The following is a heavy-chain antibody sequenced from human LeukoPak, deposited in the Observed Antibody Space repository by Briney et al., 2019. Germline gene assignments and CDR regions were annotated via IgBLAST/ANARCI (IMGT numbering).Heavy chain of an antibody. CDR2: ISSSGSTI. CDR3: AREYRGAYYYYMDV. Sequence: GGSLRLSCAASGFTFSSYEMNWVRQAPGKGLEWVSYISSSGSTIYYADSVKGRFTISRDNAKNSLYLQMNSLRAEDTAVYYCAREYRGAYYYYMDVWGKGTTVTISS. V-gene: IGHV3-48*03. CDR1: GFTFSSYE. J-gene: IGHJ6*03. D-gene: IGHD3-10*01.